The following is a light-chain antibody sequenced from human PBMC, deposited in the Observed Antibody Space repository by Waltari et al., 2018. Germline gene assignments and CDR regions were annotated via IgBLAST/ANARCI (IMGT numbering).Light chain of an antibody. J-gene: IGKJ2*01. CDR1: QSVSSN. V-gene: IGKV3-15*01. CDR2: GAS. CDR3: QHYDNWPPRVT. Sequence: EIVMTQSPATPSVSPGERATLSCRASQSVSSNLAWYQQKPGQAPRLLIYGASTRATGIPARFSGSGSGTEFTLTISSLQSEDFAVYYCQHYDNWPPRVTFGQGTKLEIK.